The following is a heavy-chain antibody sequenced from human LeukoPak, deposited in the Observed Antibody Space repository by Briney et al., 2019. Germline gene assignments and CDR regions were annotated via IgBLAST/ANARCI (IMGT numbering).Heavy chain of an antibody. CDR3: ARTTTPHYYGSGSYALGY. D-gene: IGHD3-10*01. J-gene: IGHJ4*02. CDR1: GFTFSTYA. Sequence: GGSLRLSCAASGFTFSTYAMHWVRQGPGKGLEWVAIISYYGSNKYYADSVKGRFTISRDNSKNTLYLQMSSLSAEDTAVYYCARTTTPHYYGSGSYALGYWGQGTLVTVPS. V-gene: IGHV3-30-3*01. CDR2: ISYYGSNK.